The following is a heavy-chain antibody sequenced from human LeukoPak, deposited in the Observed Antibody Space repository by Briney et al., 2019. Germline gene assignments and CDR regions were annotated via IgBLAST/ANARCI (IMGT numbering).Heavy chain of an antibody. CDR1: GGSISFGSFY. CDR2: IYARGTS. Sequence: SETLSLTCTVSGGSISFGSFYWSWIRQPAEKRLEWIGQIYARGTSNYNPSLRSRVTISLDTSKNQFSLNLNSVTAADTAVYYCARASGWYGDYFDSWGQGALVSVSS. J-gene: IGHJ4*02. CDR3: ARASGWYGDYFDS. D-gene: IGHD6-19*01. V-gene: IGHV4-61*09.